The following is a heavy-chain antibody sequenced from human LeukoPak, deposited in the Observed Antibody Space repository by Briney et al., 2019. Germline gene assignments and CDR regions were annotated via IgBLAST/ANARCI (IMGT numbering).Heavy chain of an antibody. CDR1: GFTFSIYS. D-gene: IGHD4-17*01. V-gene: IGHV3-48*04. Sequence: GGSLRLSCAASGFTFSIYSMNWVRQAPGKGLEWISYISVTTTMTYYADSVKGRFTTSRDNAKNSLFLQMTSLRAEDTAVYYCARDDGDYAHPVDYWGQGTLVIVSS. J-gene: IGHJ4*02. CDR2: ISVTTTMT. CDR3: ARDDGDYAHPVDY.